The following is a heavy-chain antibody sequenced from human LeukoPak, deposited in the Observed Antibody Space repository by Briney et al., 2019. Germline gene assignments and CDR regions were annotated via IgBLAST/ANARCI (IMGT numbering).Heavy chain of an antibody. V-gene: IGHV4-59*01. J-gene: IGHJ4*02. D-gene: IGHD3-10*01. Sequence: SETLSLPCTVSGGSISSYYWSWIRQPPGKGLEWIGYIYYSGSTNYNPSLKSRVTISVDTSKNQFSLKLSSVTAADTAVYYCARSGITMVRGGYFDYWGQGTLVTVSS. CDR3: ARSGITMVRGGYFDY. CDR2: IYYSGST. CDR1: GGSISSYY.